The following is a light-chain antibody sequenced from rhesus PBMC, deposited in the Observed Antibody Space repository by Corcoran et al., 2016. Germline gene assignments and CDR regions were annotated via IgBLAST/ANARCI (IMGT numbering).Light chain of an antibody. Sequence: DIQMTQSPSSLSASVGDTVPITCRASQAINSYFAWYQPKPGKAPKPLIYYTATLESGVTSRCSGSGIGTEFTHTFSSLRPEDFAIFYCQQYITVPLTFGGGTKVEIK. CDR1: QAINSY. CDR2: YTA. CDR3: QQYITVPLT. J-gene: IGKJ4*01. V-gene: IGKV1-37*01.